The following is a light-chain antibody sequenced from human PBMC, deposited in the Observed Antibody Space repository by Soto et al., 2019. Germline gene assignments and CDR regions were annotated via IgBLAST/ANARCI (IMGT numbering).Light chain of an antibody. V-gene: IGLV2-8*01. J-gene: IGLJ2*01. Sequence: QSALTQPPSASGSPGQSVTISCTGTSSDVGGYNYVSWYQQHPGKAPKLMIYEVSKRPSGVPDRFSGSKSGNTASLTVSGLQAEDEADYGCSSYAGSNNVVFGGGTKVTVL. CDR3: SSYAGSNNVV. CDR2: EVS. CDR1: SSDVGGYNY.